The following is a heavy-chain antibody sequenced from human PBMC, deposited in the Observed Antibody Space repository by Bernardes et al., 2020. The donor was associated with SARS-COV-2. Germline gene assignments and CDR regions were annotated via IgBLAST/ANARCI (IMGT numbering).Heavy chain of an antibody. CDR2: IYYSGST. Sequence: SETLSLTCTVSGGSISSYYWSWIRQPPGKGLEWIGYIYYSGSTNHNPSLKSRVTISVDTSKNQFSLKLSSVTAADTAVYYCARLGFGELPHQAFDIWGQGTMVTVSS. CDR3: ARLGFGELPHQAFDI. CDR1: GGSISSYY. D-gene: IGHD3-10*01. J-gene: IGHJ3*02. V-gene: IGHV4-59*08.